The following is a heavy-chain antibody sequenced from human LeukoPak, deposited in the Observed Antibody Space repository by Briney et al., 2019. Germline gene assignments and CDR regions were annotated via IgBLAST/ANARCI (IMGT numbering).Heavy chain of an antibody. CDR2: INPSGGST. Sequence: ASVKVSCKASGYTFTSYYMHWVRQAPGQGLEWMGIINPSGGSTSYAQKFQGRVTMTRDMSTSTAYMELRSLRSDDTAVYYCAREEDYYMDVWGKGTTVTVSS. V-gene: IGHV1-46*01. CDR3: AREEDYYMDV. CDR1: GYTFTSYY. J-gene: IGHJ6*03.